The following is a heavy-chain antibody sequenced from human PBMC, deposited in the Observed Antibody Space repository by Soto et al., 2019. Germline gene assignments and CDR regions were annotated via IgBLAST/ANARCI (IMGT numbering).Heavy chain of an antibody. D-gene: IGHD1-1*01. CDR1: GGTFSSYT. CDR2: IIPIRGIA. Sequence: QVQLVQSGAEVKKPGSSVKVSCKASGGTFSSYTISWVRQAPGQGLEWMGRIIPIRGIANYAQKFQGRVTITADKSTSTAYMELSSLRSEDTAVYYCARYWQQLADYWGQGTLVTVSS. V-gene: IGHV1-69*02. CDR3: ARYWQQLADY. J-gene: IGHJ4*02.